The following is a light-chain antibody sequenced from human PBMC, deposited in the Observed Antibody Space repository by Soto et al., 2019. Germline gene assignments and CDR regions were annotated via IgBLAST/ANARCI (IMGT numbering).Light chain of an antibody. CDR1: NSELGRYNS. CDR2: GLT. CDR3: SSFTRSITYV. V-gene: IGLV2-14*01. J-gene: IGLJ1*01. Sequence: SSRYPPASLSASPGHSNPISCTGSNSELGRYNSVCWYQHHPGKAPKVMIYGLTNRPSGVSDRFSGSKSGNTGSLTISGLQAEDEADYYCSSFTRSITYVFDTGTKVTVL.